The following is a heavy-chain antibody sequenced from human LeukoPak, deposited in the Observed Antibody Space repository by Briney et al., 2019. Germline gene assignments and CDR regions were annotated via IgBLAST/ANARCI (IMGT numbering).Heavy chain of an antibody. V-gene: IGHV3-9*01. CDR2: ISWNSGSI. J-gene: IGHJ4*02. CDR1: GFTFDDYA. CDR3: AKDRSPSVVPAATYDY. Sequence: GGSLRLSCAASGFTFDDYAMHWVRQAPGKGLERVSGISWNSGSIGYADPVKGRFTISRDNAKNSLYLQMNSLRAEDTALYYCAKDRSPSVVPAATYDYWGQGTLVTVSS. D-gene: IGHD2-2*01.